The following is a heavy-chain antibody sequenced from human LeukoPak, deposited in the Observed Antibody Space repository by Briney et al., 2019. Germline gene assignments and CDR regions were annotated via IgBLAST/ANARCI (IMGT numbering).Heavy chain of an antibody. V-gene: IGHV3-21*01. CDR3: ARERQLERLAFGKEGSAFDY. CDR1: GITFNSYT. CDR2: ISSSSYI. J-gene: IGHJ4*02. Sequence: PGGSLRLSCAASGITFNSYTMNWVRQAPGRGLEWVSSISSSSYIYYAASVKGRFTISRDNAKNSLYLQMNRLRAEDTAVYYCARERQLERLAFGKEGSAFDYWGQGTLVTVSS. D-gene: IGHD1-1*01.